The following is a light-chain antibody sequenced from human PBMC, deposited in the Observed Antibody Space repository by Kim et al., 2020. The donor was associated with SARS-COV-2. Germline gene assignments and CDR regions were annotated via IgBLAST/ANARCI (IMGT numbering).Light chain of an antibody. Sequence: GQSITISCTGTSGDVGGYNYVSWYQQLPGKAPKLMIYDVSKRPSGVSHRFSGSKSGNTASLTISGLQAEDEADYYCTSYTTSSTWVFGGGTKVTVL. CDR1: SGDVGGYNY. J-gene: IGLJ3*02. V-gene: IGLV2-14*04. CDR3: TSYTTSSTWV. CDR2: DVS.